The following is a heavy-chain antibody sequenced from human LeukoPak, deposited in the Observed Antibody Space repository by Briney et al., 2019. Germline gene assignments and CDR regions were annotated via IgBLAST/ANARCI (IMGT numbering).Heavy chain of an antibody. J-gene: IGHJ4*02. CDR1: GYTFSGYY. Sequence: ASVKVSCKASGYTFSGYYVHWVRQAPGQGLEWMGWINPNTGATNYAQKFQGRVTMTRDTSIRAAFLELSMLTSDDTAVYYCARGGSTIVVVPASNLPSDYWGQGTLVTVSS. CDR2: INPNTGAT. V-gene: IGHV1-2*02. D-gene: IGHD2-2*01. CDR3: ARGGSTIVVVPASNLPSDY.